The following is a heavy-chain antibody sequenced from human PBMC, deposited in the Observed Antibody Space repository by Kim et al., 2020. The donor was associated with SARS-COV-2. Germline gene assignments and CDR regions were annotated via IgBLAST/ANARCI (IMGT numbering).Heavy chain of an antibody. D-gene: IGHD2-15*01. V-gene: IGHV4-4*07. J-gene: IGHJ6*02. CDR3: ARDPVVRNYYYYGMDV. Sequence: SLKSRVTMSVDTSKNQFSLKLSSVTAADTAVYYCARDPVVRNYYYYGMDVWGQGTTVTVSS.